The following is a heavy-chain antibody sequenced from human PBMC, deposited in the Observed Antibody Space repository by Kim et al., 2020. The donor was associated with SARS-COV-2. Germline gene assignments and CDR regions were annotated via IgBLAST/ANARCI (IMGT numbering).Heavy chain of an antibody. V-gene: IGHV1-2*05. CDR1: GYTFTTRY. Sequence: ASVKVSCKTSGYTFTTRYLHWVRQVPGQGLEWMGRINPSSGGTNYAQKFQGRVTMTRDTSISTAYMELSRLRSDDTVVYDCARGNTETIDYWGQGTLVTVSS. J-gene: IGHJ4*02. CDR2: INPSSGGT. CDR3: ARGNTETIDY.